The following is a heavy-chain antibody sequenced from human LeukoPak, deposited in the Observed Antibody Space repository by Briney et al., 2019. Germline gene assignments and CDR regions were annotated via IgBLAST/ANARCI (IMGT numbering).Heavy chain of an antibody. CDR2: ISGSGGST. J-gene: IGHJ4*02. CDR1: GFTFRFYV. CDR3: ARDLDRFGGWYEY. Sequence: GGSLRLSCVASGFTFRFYVMIWVRQAPGKGLEWVAFISGSGGSTYYADFMKGRFTISRDNSKNTLFLQMNSLRAEDTAVYYCARDLDRFGGWYEYWGQGTLVTVSS. D-gene: IGHD6-19*01. V-gene: IGHV3-23*01.